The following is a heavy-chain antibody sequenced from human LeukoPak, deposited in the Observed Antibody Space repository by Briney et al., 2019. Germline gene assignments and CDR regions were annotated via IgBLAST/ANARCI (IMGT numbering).Heavy chain of an antibody. Sequence: ASVKVSCKVSGYTLTELSMHWVRQAPGKGLEWMGGFVPEDGETIYAQKFQGRVTMTEDTSTDTAYMELSSLRSEDTAVYYCAHLLAVAGTEWDYWGQGTLVTVSS. CDR2: FVPEDGET. D-gene: IGHD6-19*01. V-gene: IGHV1-24*01. CDR1: GYTLTELS. CDR3: AHLLAVAGTEWDY. J-gene: IGHJ4*02.